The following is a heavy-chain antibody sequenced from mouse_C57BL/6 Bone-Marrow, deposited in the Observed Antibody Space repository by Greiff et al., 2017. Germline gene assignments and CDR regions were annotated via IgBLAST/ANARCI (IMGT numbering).Heavy chain of an antibody. V-gene: IGHV14-4*01. CDR1: GFNIKDDY. D-gene: IGHD2-3*01. CDR3: ATPIYDGSS. CDR2: IDPANGAS. J-gene: IGHJ3*02. Sequence: VQLQQSGAELVRPGASVTLSCTASGFNIKDDYMHWVKQRPEQGPGWIGWIDPANGASACGSKFQGQATLPADTSSNTAYRQLSSLTSEDAAVDYCATPIYDGSSWGQGTLVTVSA.